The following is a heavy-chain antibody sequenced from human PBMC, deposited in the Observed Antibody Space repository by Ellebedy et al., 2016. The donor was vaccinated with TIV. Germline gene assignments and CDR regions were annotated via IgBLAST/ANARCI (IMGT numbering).Heavy chain of an antibody. Sequence: MPSETLSLTCAVYGGSFSGYSWSWIRQSPGKGLEWIGEINHSGSTNYNPSLKSRVTISVDTSKNQFSLKLSSVTAADTAVYYCARGRRFFYYYGMDVWGQGTTVTV. J-gene: IGHJ6*02. CDR2: INHSGST. V-gene: IGHV4-34*01. CDR1: GGSFSGYS. CDR3: ARGRRFFYYYGMDV. D-gene: IGHD3-3*01.